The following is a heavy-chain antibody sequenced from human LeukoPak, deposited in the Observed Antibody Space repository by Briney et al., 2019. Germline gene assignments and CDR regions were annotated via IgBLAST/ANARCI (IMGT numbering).Heavy chain of an antibody. Sequence: PGGSLRLSCAASGFTLSSSAMSWVRQAPGKGLYWVSAISGSGTGTYYADSVKGRFTISRDNSKNTLYLQMISMRAEDTAVYYCAKGGGTGTRFDYWGQGTLVTVSS. CDR2: ISGSGTGT. D-gene: IGHD1-7*01. J-gene: IGHJ4*02. V-gene: IGHV3-23*01. CDR1: GFTLSSSA. CDR3: AKGGGTGTRFDY.